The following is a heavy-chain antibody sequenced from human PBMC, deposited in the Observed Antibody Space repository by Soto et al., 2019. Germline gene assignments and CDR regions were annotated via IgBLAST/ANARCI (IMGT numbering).Heavy chain of an antibody. CDR1: GYTFTGYY. J-gene: IGHJ6*02. CDR3: ARDVIRGEYYYFGMDV. D-gene: IGHD2-21*01. CDR2: INPNSGGT. Sequence: QVQLVQSGAEVKKPGASVKVSCKASGYTFTGYYMHWVRQAPGQGLEWMGWINPNSGGTNYAQKFQGWVTMTRDTSISTAYMELSRLRSDDTAVYYCARDVIRGEYYYFGMDVWGQGTTVTVSS. V-gene: IGHV1-2*04.